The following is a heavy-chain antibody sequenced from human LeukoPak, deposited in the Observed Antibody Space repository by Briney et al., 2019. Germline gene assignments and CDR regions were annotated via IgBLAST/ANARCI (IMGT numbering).Heavy chain of an antibody. D-gene: IGHD5-18*01. Sequence: PGGSLRLSCAASGFTFSGSAMHWVRQASGKGLEWVGRIRSKANSYVTAYAASVKGRFTISRDDSKNTAYLQMNSLKTEDTAVYYCTTDQDTAMAQPFDYWGQGTLVTVSS. J-gene: IGHJ4*02. CDR1: GFTFSGSA. CDR3: TTDQDTAMAQPFDY. V-gene: IGHV3-73*01. CDR2: IRSKANSYVT.